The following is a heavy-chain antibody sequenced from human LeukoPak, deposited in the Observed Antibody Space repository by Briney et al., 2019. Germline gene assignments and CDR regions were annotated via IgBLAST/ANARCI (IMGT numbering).Heavy chain of an antibody. CDR2: IIPIFGIA. CDR3: ASGAGGYAAIDI. CDR1: GGTFSSYA. V-gene: IGHV1-69*04. J-gene: IGHJ3*02. D-gene: IGHD1-26*01. Sequence: ASVKVSCKASGGTFSSYAISWVRQAPGQGLEWMGRIIPIFGIANYAQKFQGRVTITADKSTSTAYMELSSLRSEDTAVYYCASGAGGYAAIDIGGQGTMVTVSS.